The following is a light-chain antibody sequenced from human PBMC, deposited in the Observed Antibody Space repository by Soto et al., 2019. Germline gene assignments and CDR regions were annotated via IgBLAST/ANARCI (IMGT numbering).Light chain of an antibody. V-gene: IGLV2-11*01. CDR3: SSYAGRYTWV. CDR2: DVT. CDR1: SSDVGGYNS. Sequence: QSALTQPRSVSGSPGQSVTISCTGTSSDVGGYNSVSWYQQHPGKAPKLMIYDVTKRPSGVPDRFSGSKSDNTASLTISGLQSEDEADYYCSSYAGRYTWVFGGGTKLTVL. J-gene: IGLJ3*02.